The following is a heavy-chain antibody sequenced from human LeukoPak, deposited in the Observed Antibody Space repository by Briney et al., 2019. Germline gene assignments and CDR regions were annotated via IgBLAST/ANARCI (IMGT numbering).Heavy chain of an antibody. D-gene: IGHD3-22*01. CDR2: IRYDGTNK. CDR1: GFTFSNYG. J-gene: IGHJ4*02. CDR3: AKDQRDSSGYYWESDY. V-gene: IGHV3-30*02. Sequence: GGSLRLSCAASGFTFSNYGMHWVRQAPGKGLEWVAFIRYDGTNKYYADSVKGRFTISRDNSKNTLYLQMKSLRAEDTAVYYCAKDQRDSSGYYWESDYWGQGTLVTVSS.